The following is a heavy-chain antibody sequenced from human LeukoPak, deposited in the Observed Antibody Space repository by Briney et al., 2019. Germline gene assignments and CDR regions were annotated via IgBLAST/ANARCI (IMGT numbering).Heavy chain of an antibody. V-gene: IGHV4-59*11. D-gene: IGHD4/OR15-4a*01. Sequence: PSETLSLTCTVSGASISSHYWTWIRQSPGKRLEWIGYVFYSGTTSYSPSLNSRVTISIDTSKNQFSLKLRSVTAADTAVYYCTSGQGWLTDLWGQGTLVTVSS. CDR2: VFYSGTT. J-gene: IGHJ5*02. CDR1: GASISSHY. CDR3: TSGQGWLTDL.